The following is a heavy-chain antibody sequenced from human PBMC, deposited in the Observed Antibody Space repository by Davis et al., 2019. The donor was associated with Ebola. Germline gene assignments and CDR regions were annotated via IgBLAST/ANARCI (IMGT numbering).Heavy chain of an antibody. CDR3: ARHSSLAAFDY. V-gene: IGHV1-46*01. J-gene: IGHJ4*02. CDR2: INPSGGNT. CDR1: GYTFTSYY. Sequence: ASVKVSCKASGYTFTSYYMHWVRQAPGQGLEWMGIINPSGGNTGYAQKFQGRVTITRNTSISTAYMELSSLRSEDTAVYYCARHSSLAAFDYWGQGTLVTVSS. D-gene: IGHD6-6*01.